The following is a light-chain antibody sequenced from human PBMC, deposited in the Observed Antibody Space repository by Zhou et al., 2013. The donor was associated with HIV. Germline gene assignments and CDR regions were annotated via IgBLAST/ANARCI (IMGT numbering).Light chain of an antibody. CDR1: QNVIANY. CDR2: GAS. J-gene: IGKJ4*01. Sequence: EIVLTQSPGTLSLSPGERATLSCRASQNVIANYLAWYRQIPDQAPRLLIYGASSRATGIPDRFSGSGSGTDFTLTISRLEPEDFAVYYCQQYGSSPLTFGGGTKVEIK. V-gene: IGKV3-20*01. CDR3: QQYGSSPLT.